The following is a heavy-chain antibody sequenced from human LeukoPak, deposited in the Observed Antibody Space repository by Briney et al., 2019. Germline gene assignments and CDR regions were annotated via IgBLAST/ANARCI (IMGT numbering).Heavy chain of an antibody. V-gene: IGHV3-23*01. Sequence: GGSLRLSCAASGFTFSTYAMSWVRQAPGKGLEWVSTFSGSGGRTLYADPVKGRFVISRDNSKNTLYLQMNSLRAEDTAGYYCAKVTSSYNYFDYWGQGAPVTVSS. D-gene: IGHD2-2*01. CDR2: FSGSGGRT. CDR1: GFTFSTYA. CDR3: AKVTSSYNYFDY. J-gene: IGHJ4*02.